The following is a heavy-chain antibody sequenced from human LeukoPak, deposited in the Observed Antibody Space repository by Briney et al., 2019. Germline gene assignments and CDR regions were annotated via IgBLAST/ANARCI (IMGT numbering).Heavy chain of an antibody. CDR1: GFTFSSYE. J-gene: IGHJ4*02. CDR2: ISGSGGST. D-gene: IGHD3-9*01. CDR3: AKAAYYDILTGYPNNFDY. V-gene: IGHV3-23*01. Sequence: GGSLRLSCAASGFTFSSYEMNWVRQAPGKGLEWVSAISGSGGSTYYADSVKGRFTISRDNSKNTLYLQMNSLRAEDTAVYYCAKAAYYDILTGYPNNFDYWGQGTLVTVSS.